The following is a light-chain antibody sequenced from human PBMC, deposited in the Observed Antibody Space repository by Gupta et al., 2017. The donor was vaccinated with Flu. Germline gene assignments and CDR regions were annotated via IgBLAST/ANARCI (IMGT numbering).Light chain of an antibody. J-gene: IGKJ4*01. Sequence: DIQMTQSPSSVSASVGDRVTITCQASQGISSWLAWYQQKPGKAPKLLIYAASSWQSGVPSRFSGSGYGTDFTLTISSRQQEDFASYYCQQTNSFPPITFGGGTKVEIK. CDR1: QGISSW. V-gene: IGKV1-12*01. CDR2: AAS. CDR3: QQTNSFPPIT.